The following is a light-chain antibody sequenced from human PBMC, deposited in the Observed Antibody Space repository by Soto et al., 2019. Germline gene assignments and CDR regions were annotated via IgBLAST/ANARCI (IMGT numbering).Light chain of an antibody. V-gene: IGKV3-15*01. J-gene: IGKJ1*01. CDR2: DAS. CDR1: QSVSSK. Sequence: ENVLTHSPPTLSVSQLDRXPLXCRASQSVSSKLAWYQQKPGQAPRLLIYDASTRATGIPARFSGSGSGTEFTLTISSLQSEDFAVYYCQQFNNWPRTFGQGTKVDIK. CDR3: QQFNNWPRT.